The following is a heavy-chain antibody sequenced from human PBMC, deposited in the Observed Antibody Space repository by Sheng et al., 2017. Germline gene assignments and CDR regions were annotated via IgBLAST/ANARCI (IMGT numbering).Heavy chain of an antibody. D-gene: IGHD2-15*01. J-gene: IGHJ5*02. Sequence: QLQLLESGPGLVKPSETLSLTCTVSGGSISRGTSYWAWIRQPPGKGLEWIGSVYYSGTTYSQPVPQESSRHFVDTSKNQFSLKLRSVTAADTAVYYCASHLLVEPSAPDWFDPWGQGTLVTVSS. CDR2: VYYSGTT. V-gene: IGHV4-39*01. CDR1: GGSISRGTSY. CDR3: ASHLLVEPSAPDWFDP.